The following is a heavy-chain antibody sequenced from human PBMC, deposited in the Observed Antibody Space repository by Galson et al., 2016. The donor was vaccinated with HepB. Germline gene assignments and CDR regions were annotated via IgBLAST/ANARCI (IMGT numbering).Heavy chain of an antibody. CDR3: AKDLVSGSYSPYYFDY. Sequence: SLRLSCAASGFAFSSHGLYWVRQAPGKGLEWVSAISGSGGSTYYADSVKGRFTISRDNSQTTLYLQMNSMRAEDTAVYYCAKDLVSGSYSPYYFDYWGQGTLVTVSS. CDR1: GFAFSSHG. J-gene: IGHJ4*02. CDR2: ISGSGGST. D-gene: IGHD1-26*01. V-gene: IGHV3-23*01.